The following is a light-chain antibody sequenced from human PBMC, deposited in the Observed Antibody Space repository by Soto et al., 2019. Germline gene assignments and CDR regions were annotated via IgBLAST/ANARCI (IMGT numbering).Light chain of an antibody. CDR2: LNSDGSH. CDR3: QTWGTGIAV. V-gene: IGLV4-69*01. CDR1: SGHSSYA. J-gene: IGLJ3*02. Sequence: QLVLTQSPSASASLGASVKLTCTLSSGHSSYAIAWHQQQPEKGPRYLMKLNSDGSHSKGDGIPDRFSGSSSGAERYLTIYSLQSEDEADYYCQTWGTGIAVFGGGTKLTVL.